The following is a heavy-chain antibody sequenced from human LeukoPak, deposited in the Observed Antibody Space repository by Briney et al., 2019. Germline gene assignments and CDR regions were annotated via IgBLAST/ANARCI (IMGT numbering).Heavy chain of an antibody. CDR3: AREEGIVVVPAANPALVGFDP. V-gene: IGHV1-69*05. D-gene: IGHD2-2*01. CDR1: GGTFSSYA. J-gene: IGHJ5*02. CDR2: IIPIFGTA. Sequence: ASVKVSCKASGGTFSSYAISWVRQAPGQGLEWMGGIIPIFGTANYAQKFQGRVTITTDESTSTAYMELRSLRSDDTAVYYCAREEGIVVVPAANPALVGFDPWGQGTLVTVSS.